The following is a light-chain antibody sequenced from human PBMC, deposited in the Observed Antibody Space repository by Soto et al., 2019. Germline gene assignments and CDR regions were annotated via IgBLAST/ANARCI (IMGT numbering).Light chain of an antibody. CDR1: QSVSSN. CDR2: GAS. CDR3: QQYNNWPPYT. Sequence: EIVMTQSPATLSVSPCERATLSCRASQSVSSNLAWYQQKPGQAPRLLIYGASTRATGIPARFSGSGSGTEFTLTISSLQSEDFAVYYCQQYNNWPPYTFGQGTKLEIK. V-gene: IGKV3-15*01. J-gene: IGKJ2*01.